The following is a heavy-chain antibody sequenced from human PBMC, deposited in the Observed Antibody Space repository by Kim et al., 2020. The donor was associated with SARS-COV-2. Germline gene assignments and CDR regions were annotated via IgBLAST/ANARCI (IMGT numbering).Heavy chain of an antibody. CDR3: AREWEADSSSPVTYNWFDP. CDR2: IYSGGST. CDR1: GFTVSSNY. J-gene: IGHJ5*02. V-gene: IGHV3-53*01. Sequence: GGSLRLSCAASGFTVSSNYMSWVRQAPGKGLEWVSVIYSGGSTYYADSVKGRFTISRDNSKNTLYLQMNSLRAEDTAVYYCAREWEADSSSPVTYNWFDPWGQGTLVTVSS. D-gene: IGHD6-6*01.